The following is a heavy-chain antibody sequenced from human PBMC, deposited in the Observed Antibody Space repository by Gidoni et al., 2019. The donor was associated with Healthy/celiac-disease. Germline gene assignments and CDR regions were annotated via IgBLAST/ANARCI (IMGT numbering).Heavy chain of an antibody. CDR3: ARRSDGCSVGSCYAEDY. CDR2: IIPIFGTA. V-gene: IGHV1-69*06. D-gene: IGHD2-15*01. Sequence: GLEWMGGIIPIFGTANYAQKFQGRVTITADKSTSTAYMELSSLRSAGTAVYYCARRSDGCSVGSCYAEDYWGQGTLVTVSS. J-gene: IGHJ4*02.